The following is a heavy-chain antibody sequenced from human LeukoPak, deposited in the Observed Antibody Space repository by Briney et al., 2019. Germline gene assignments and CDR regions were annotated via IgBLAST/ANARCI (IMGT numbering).Heavy chain of an antibody. J-gene: IGHJ4*02. CDR1: GFTFSSYS. CDR2: ISSSSSTI. V-gene: IGHV3-48*01. D-gene: IGHD1-1*01. CDR3: AAPGGGVERY. Sequence: GGSLRLSXAASGFTFSSYSMNWVRQAPGKGLEWVSYISSSSSTIYYADSVKGRFTISRDNAKNSLYLQMNSLRAEETGVYYCAAPGGGVERYWGQGTLVTVSS.